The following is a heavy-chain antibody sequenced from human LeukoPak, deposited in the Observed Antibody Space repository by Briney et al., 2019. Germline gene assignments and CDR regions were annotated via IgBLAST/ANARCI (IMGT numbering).Heavy chain of an antibody. V-gene: IGHV4-39*07. CDR2: INHSGST. CDR1: GGSISSGSYY. Sequence: SETLSLTCTVSGGSISSGSYYWSWIRQPPGKGLEWIGVINHSGSTNYNPSLKSRVTISVDTSKNQFSLKLSSVTAADTAVFYCARSGVRATDYWGQGTLVTVSS. CDR3: ARSGVRATDY. J-gene: IGHJ4*02. D-gene: IGHD3-10*01.